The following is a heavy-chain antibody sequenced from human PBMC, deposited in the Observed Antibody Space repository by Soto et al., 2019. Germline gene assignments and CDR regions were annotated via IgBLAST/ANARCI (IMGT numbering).Heavy chain of an antibody. CDR3: ARTRYNWNPKGWFDP. Sequence: ASVKVSCKASGYTFTSYDINWVRQATGQGLEWMGWMNPNSGNTGYAQKFQGRVTMTRNTSISTAYMELSSLRSEETAVYYCARTRYNWNPKGWFDPWGQGTLVTVSS. CDR2: MNPNSGNT. J-gene: IGHJ5*02. V-gene: IGHV1-8*01. D-gene: IGHD1-20*01. CDR1: GYTFTSYD.